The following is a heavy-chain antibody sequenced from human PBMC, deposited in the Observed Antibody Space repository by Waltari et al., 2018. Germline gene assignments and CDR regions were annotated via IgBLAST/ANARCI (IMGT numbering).Heavy chain of an antibody. Sequence: QVQLQESGPGLVKPSETLSLTCAVSVYSISSGYYWGWIRQPPGKGLEWIGSIYHSGSTYYNPSLKSRVTIAVDTSKNQFSLKLSSVTAADTAVYYCARRGSGWQNWFDPWGQGTLVTVSS. CDR2: IYHSGST. V-gene: IGHV4-38-2*01. CDR1: VYSISSGYY. CDR3: ARRGSGWQNWFDP. J-gene: IGHJ5*02. D-gene: IGHD6-19*01.